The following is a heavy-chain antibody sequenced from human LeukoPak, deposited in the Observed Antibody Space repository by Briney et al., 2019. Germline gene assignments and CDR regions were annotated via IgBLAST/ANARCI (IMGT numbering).Heavy chain of an antibody. CDR1: GFTFSDYY. CDR2: ISSSGSTI. J-gene: IGHJ4*02. V-gene: IGHV3-11*01. CDR3: ARDRGRSSSSFDY. Sequence: GGSLRLSCAASGFTFSDYYMSWIRQAPGKGLEGVSYISSSGSTIYYADTVKGRFTISRDHAKNSLYLQMHSLRAEDTAVYYCARDRGRSSSSFDYWGQGTLVTVSS. D-gene: IGHD6-13*01.